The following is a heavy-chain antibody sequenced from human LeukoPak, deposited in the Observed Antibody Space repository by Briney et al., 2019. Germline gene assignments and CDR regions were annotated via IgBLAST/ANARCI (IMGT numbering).Heavy chain of an antibody. CDR3: ARHREELRYFDWLLDY. D-gene: IGHD3-9*01. CDR1: GGSFSGYY. V-gene: IGHV4-34*01. Sequence: SETLSLTCAVYGGSFSGYYWSWIRQPPGKGLEWIREINHSGSTNYNPSLKSRVTISVDTSKNQFSLKLSSVTAADTAVYYCARHREELRYFDWLLDYWGQGTLVTVSS. J-gene: IGHJ4*02. CDR2: INHSGST.